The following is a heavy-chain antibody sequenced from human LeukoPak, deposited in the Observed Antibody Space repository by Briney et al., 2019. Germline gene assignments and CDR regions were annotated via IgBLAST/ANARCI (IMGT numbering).Heavy chain of an antibody. J-gene: IGHJ3*02. CDR1: GGSFSGYY. Sequence: SETLSLTCAVYGGSFSGYYWSWIRQPPGKGLEWIGEINHSGSTNYNPSLKSRVTISVDTSKNQFSLKLSSVTAADTAAYYCARGVIMGAFDIWGQGTMVTVSS. CDR3: ARGVIMGAFDI. V-gene: IGHV4-34*01. D-gene: IGHD3-16*02. CDR2: INHSGST.